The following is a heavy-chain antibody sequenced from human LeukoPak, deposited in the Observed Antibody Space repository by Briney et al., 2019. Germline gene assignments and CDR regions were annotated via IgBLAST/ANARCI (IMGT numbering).Heavy chain of an antibody. CDR2: ICSSSSYI. J-gene: IGHJ4*02. V-gene: IGHV3-21*01. Sequence: GGSLRLSCSASGFTFSSYSMNWVRQAPGKGLEWVSSICSSSSYIYYADSVKGRFTISRDNAKNSLYLQMNSLRAEDTAVYYCARDRRLRDFDYWGQGTLVTVSS. CDR3: ARDRRLRDFDY. CDR1: GFTFSSYS. D-gene: IGHD5-18*01.